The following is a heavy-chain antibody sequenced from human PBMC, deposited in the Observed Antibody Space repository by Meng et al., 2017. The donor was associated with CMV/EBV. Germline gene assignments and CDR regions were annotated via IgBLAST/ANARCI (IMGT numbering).Heavy chain of an antibody. CDR3: ARGPGHGSTSSGYYFDY. CDR2: MNPNSGNT. CDR1: GYTFTSYD. Sequence: ASVKVSCKASGYTFTSYDINWVRQATGQGLEWMGWMNPNSGNTGYAQKFQGRVTITRNTSISTAYMELSSLRSEDTAVYYCARGPGHGSTSSGYYFDYWGQGTLVTAPQ. J-gene: IGHJ4*02. V-gene: IGHV1-8*03. D-gene: IGHD2-2*01.